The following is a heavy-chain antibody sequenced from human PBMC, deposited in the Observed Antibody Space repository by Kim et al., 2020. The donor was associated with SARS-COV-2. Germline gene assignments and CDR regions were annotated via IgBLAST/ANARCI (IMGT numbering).Heavy chain of an antibody. D-gene: IGHD3-10*01. V-gene: IGHV4-61*03. J-gene: IGHJ4*01. Sequence: SETLSLTCTVSGRSVSSGNYYWSWIRQPPRGGLEWIGYVYYLGTTNYNPSLKSLVSMSMDTSKNLFSLNLTSMTAADTAIYYCARGERRGLLGTYRTGAFDSWGHGTLVTVSS. CDR1: GRSVSSGNYY. CDR2: VYYLGTT. CDR3: ARGERRGLLGTYRTGAFDS.